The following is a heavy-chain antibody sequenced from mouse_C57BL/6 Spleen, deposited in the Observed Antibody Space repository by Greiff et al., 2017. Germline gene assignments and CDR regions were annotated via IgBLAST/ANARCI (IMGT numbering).Heavy chain of an antibody. CDR2: IYPGDGDT. CDR1: GYAFSSSW. J-gene: IGHJ1*03. Sequence: QVQLQQSGPELVKPGASVKISCTASGYAFSSSWMNWVQQRPGKGLAWIGRIYPGDGDTNYNGKFKGKATLTEDKSSSTAYMQLSSLTSEDSAVYCCARAYSNYGYFDVWGTGTTVTVSS. D-gene: IGHD2-5*01. V-gene: IGHV1-82*01. CDR3: ARAYSNYGYFDV.